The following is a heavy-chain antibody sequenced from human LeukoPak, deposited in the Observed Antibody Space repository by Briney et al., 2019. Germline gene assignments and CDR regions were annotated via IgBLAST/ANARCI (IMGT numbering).Heavy chain of an antibody. J-gene: IGHJ4*02. CDR1: GYTFTSYD. CDR3: ARGVNGGRLPAASSR. Sequence: GASVKVSCKASGYTFTSYDINWVRQAPGQGLEWMGIINPSGGSTSYAQKFQGRVTMTRDTSTSTVYMELSSLRSEDTAVYYCARGVNGGRLPAASSRWGQGTLVTVSS. D-gene: IGHD2-2*01. CDR2: INPSGGST. V-gene: IGHV1-46*01.